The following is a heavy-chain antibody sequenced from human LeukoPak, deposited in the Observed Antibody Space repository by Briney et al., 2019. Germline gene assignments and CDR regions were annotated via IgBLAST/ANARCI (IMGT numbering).Heavy chain of an antibody. Sequence: PGGSLRLSCAASGFTFSNYWIYWVRQAPGKGLVWVSRINESGRTTTYADSVKGRFTISRDSAKNTVYLQMNSLRAEDTAVYYCAREGGTVTMYDYWGQGTLVTVSS. CDR2: INESGRTT. CDR1: GFTFSNYW. CDR3: AREGGTVTMYDY. V-gene: IGHV3-74*01. J-gene: IGHJ4*02. D-gene: IGHD4-11*01.